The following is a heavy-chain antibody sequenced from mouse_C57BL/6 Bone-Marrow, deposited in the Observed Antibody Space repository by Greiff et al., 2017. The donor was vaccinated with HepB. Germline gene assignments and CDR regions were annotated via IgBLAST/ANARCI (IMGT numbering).Heavy chain of an antibody. J-gene: IGHJ3*01. CDR2: ISDGGSYT. Sequence: EVQLVESGGGLVKPGGSLKLSCAASGFTFSSYAMSWVRQTPEKRLEWVATISDGGSYTYYPDNVKGRFTISRDNAKNNLYLQMSHLKSEDTAMYYCARYKLAYWGQGTLVTVSA. D-gene: IGHD1-3*01. CDR1: GFTFSSYA. CDR3: ARYKLAY. V-gene: IGHV5-4*01.